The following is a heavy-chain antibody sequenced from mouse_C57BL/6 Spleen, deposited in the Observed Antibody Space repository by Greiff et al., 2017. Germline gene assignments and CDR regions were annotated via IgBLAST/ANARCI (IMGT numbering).Heavy chain of an antibody. V-gene: IGHV1-55*01. CDR1: GYTFTSYW. CDR3: GRAQATDYAMDY. J-gene: IGHJ4*01. Sequence: QVQLQQPGAELVKPGASVTMSCKASGYTFTSYWITWVKQTPGQGLEWIGDIYPGSGSTTYNEKFKSKATLTVDTSSSTADMQLLSLASEDSAVYYCGRAQATDYAMDYWGQGTSVTVSS. D-gene: IGHD3-2*02. CDR2: IYPGSGST.